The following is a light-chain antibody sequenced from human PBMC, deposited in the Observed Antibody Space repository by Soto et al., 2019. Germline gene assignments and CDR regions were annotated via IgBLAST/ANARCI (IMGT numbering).Light chain of an antibody. CDR3: QQYESFSPWT. CDR1: QSLNTW. J-gene: IGKJ1*01. V-gene: IGKV1-5*03. Sequence: DIPMTQSPSTLSASVGDRVTITCRANQSLNTWLAWYQQKPGKAPKLLIYKASNVQSGVPSRFSGSGSGTEFTLAISNLQPDDFATYYCQQYESFSPWTFGQGTKVEIK. CDR2: KAS.